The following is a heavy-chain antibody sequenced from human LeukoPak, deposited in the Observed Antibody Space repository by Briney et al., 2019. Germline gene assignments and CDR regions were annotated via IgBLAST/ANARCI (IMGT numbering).Heavy chain of an antibody. D-gene: IGHD3-3*01. CDR1: GYTFTGYY. J-gene: IGHJ6*02. Sequence: ASVKVSCKASGYTFTGYYMHWVRQAPGQGLEWMGWINPNSGGTNYAQKFQGRVTMTRDTSISTAYMELSRLRSDDTAVYYCARGYDPPPYYYYYGMDVWGPGNTVTVSS. CDR2: INPNSGGT. CDR3: ARGYDPPPYYYYYGMDV. V-gene: IGHV1-2*02.